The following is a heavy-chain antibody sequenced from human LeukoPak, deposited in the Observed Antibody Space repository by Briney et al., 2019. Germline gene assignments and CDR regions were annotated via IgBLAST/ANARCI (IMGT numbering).Heavy chain of an antibody. Sequence: VAAVKVSCKASGYTFTSYDTNWVRQATGQGLEWMGWMNPNSGNTGYAQKFQGRVTMTRNTSISTAYMELSSLRSEDTAVYYCARGIAAAGTTIRFDPWGQGTLVTVSS. CDR3: ARGIAAAGTTIRFDP. CDR2: MNPNSGNT. CDR1: GYTFTSYD. V-gene: IGHV1-8*01. D-gene: IGHD6-13*01. J-gene: IGHJ5*02.